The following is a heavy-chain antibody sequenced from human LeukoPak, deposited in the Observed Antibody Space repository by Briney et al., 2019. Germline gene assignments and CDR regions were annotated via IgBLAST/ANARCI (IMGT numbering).Heavy chain of an antibody. CDR3: ARDIGLDYSSSSFASDI. Sequence: PSETLSLTCTVSGGSFTTRYWNWFRQPAGKGLEWIGRIYSGGSTNYKSSLKSRVITSIDTSKRQLSLKLSSVTAADTAIYYCARDIGLDYSSSSFASDIWGPGTLVIVSS. D-gene: IGHD6-6*01. CDR2: IYSGGST. V-gene: IGHV4-4*07. CDR1: GGSFTTRY. J-gene: IGHJ3*02.